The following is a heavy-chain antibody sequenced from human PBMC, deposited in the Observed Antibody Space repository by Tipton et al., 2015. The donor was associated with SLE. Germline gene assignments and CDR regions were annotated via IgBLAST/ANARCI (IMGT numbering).Heavy chain of an antibody. J-gene: IGHJ4*02. V-gene: IGHV4-59*12. Sequence: TLSLTCTVSGGSISNYYWSWIRQPPGEGPEWIGYISYSGGSKYNPSLKSRVTMSLDTSKKQFSLKLSSVTAADTAVYYCARTYDNSGYHPYWGQGTLVTVSS. CDR2: ISYSGGS. D-gene: IGHD3-22*01. CDR3: ARTYDNSGYHPY. CDR1: GGSISNYY.